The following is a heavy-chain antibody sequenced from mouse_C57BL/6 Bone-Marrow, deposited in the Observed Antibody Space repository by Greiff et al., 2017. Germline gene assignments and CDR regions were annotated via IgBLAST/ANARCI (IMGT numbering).Heavy chain of an antibody. J-gene: IGHJ3*01. CDR3: SRFSGPWFAY. CDR1: GYTFTSYG. D-gene: IGHD6-2*01. CDR2: IYPRSGNT. Sequence: VKVVESGAELARPGASVKLSCKASGYTFTSYGISWVKQRTGQGLEWIGEIYPRSGNTYYNEKFKGKATLTADKSSSTAYMELRSLTSEDSAVYFCSRFSGPWFAYWGQGTLVTVSA. V-gene: IGHV1-81*01.